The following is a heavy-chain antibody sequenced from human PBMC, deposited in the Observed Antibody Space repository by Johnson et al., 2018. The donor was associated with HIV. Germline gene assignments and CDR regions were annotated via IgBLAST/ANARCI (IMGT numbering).Heavy chain of an antibody. CDR1: GLTFSSYG. CDR2: IRYDGGNK. V-gene: IGHV3-30*02. Sequence: QVQLVESGGGLVKPGGSLRLSCAASGLTFSSYGMHWVRQAPGKGLEWVTFIRYDGGNKSYGDSVKGRFTISRDNSNNTLYVQMISLRAEDTAVYYCAKERSTYYNFWSGSAGNDAFDIWGQGTMVTVSS. D-gene: IGHD3-3*01. CDR3: AKERSTYYNFWSGSAGNDAFDI. J-gene: IGHJ3*02.